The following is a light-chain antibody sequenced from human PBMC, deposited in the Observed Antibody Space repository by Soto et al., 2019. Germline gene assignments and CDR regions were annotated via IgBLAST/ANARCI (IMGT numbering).Light chain of an antibody. J-gene: IGLJ2*01. CDR3: SSYAGSNNLVV. CDR1: SSDGGGYNY. V-gene: IGLV2-8*01. Sequence: QSALTQPPSASGSPGQSVTISCTGTSSDGGGYNYVSWYQQHPGKAPKLMIYEVSKRPSGVPDRFAGSKSGNPASLTVSGLQAEDEADYYCSSYAGSNNLVVFGGGTKLTVL. CDR2: EVS.